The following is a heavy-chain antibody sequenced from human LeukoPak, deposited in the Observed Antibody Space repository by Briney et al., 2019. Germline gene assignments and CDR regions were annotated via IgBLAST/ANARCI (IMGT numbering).Heavy chain of an antibody. D-gene: IGHD3/OR15-3a*01. CDR2: IRSDGRSD. V-gene: IGHV3-30*02. CDR3: VRDRDWGFDY. J-gene: IGHJ4*02. CDR1: GFTFSSHG. Sequence: TGGSLRLSCAAFGFTFSSHGMHWVRQAPGKGLEWVTFIRSDGRSDYYGDSVRGRFTLSRDNFKNTLYLQMNSLRVEDTAVYYCVRDRDWGFDYWGQGTLVTVSS.